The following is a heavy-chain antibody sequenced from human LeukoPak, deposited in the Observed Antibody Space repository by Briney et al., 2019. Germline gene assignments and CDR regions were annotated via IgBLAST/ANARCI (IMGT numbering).Heavy chain of an antibody. J-gene: IGHJ4*02. CDR2: IYTSGST. CDR3: ARGSIAAVGPGDF. Sequence: PSETLSLTCTVSGGSISSGSYYWSWIRQPAGKGLEGIGRIYTSGSTNYNPSLKSRVTISVDTSKNQFSLKLSSVTAADTAVYYCARGSIAAVGPGDFWGQGTLVTVSS. D-gene: IGHD6-13*01. V-gene: IGHV4-61*02. CDR1: GGSISSGSYY.